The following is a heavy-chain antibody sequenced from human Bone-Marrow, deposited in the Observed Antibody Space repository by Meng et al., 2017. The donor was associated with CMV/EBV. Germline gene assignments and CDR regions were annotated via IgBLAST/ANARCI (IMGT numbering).Heavy chain of an antibody. J-gene: IGHJ4*02. D-gene: IGHD1-1*01. CDR3: ARADVQLEIDY. Sequence: GESLKISCAASGFTFSSYSMNWVRQAPGKGLEWVSSISSSSSYIYYADSVKGRFTISRENAKNSLYLQMNSLRAEDTGVYYCARADVQLEIDYCGQGTLVTVSS. CDR1: GFTFSSYS. V-gene: IGHV3-21*01. CDR2: ISSSSSYI.